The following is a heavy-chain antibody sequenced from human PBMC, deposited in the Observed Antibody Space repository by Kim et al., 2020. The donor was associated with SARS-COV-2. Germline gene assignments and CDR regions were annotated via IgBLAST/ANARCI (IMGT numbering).Heavy chain of an antibody. CDR3: ARGGNFGGTGLGFDF. D-gene: IGHD2-15*01. Sequence: NPSVTGGVTMSMDKSKNQFSLNLGSVTAADTAVYFCARGGNFGGTGLGFDFWGQGVLVTVSS. V-gene: IGHV4-4*01. J-gene: IGHJ4*02.